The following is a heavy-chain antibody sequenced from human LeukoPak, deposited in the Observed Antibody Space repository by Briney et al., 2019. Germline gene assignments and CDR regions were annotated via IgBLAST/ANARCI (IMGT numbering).Heavy chain of an antibody. Sequence: GGSLRLSCAASGFTFSSYEMNWVRQAPGKGLEWVSVISGSGGGTYYADSVKGRFTISRDNAKNSLYLQMNSLRAEDTAVYYCAKHLPFDYWGQGTLVTVSS. V-gene: IGHV3-48*03. J-gene: IGHJ4*02. CDR2: ISGSGGGT. CDR3: AKHLPFDY. D-gene: IGHD2-21*01. CDR1: GFTFSSYE.